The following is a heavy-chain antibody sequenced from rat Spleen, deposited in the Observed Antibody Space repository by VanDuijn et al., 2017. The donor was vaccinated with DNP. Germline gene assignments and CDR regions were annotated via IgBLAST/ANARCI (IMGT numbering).Heavy chain of an antibody. CDR3: ASGTPVATYNWFAY. CDR2: ISPSGGST. Sequence: EVQLVESGGGLVQPGNSLKLSCAASGFTFSNYDMAWVRQAPTKGLEWVASISPSGGSTYYGDSVKGRFTISRDNAKSSLYLQMNSLRSEDTAMYYCASGTPVATYNWFAYWGQGTLVTVSS. CDR1: GFTFSNYD. D-gene: IGHD1-8*01. V-gene: IGHV5S23*01. J-gene: IGHJ3*01.